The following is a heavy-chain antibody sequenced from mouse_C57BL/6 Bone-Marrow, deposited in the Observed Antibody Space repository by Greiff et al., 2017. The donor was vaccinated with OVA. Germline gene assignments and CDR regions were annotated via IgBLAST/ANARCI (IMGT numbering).Heavy chain of an antibody. CDR2: IYPGDGDT. V-gene: IGHV1-82*01. J-gene: IGHJ4*01. D-gene: IGHD1-1*01. CDR1: GYAFSSSW. Sequence: QVQLQQSGPELVKPGASVKISCKASGYAFSSSWMNWVKQRPGTGLEWIGRIYPGDGDTNYNGKFKGKATLTADKSSSTAYMQLSSLTSEDSAVYFGARGTTVATSSAMDYWGQGTSVTVSS. CDR3: ARGTTVATSSAMDY.